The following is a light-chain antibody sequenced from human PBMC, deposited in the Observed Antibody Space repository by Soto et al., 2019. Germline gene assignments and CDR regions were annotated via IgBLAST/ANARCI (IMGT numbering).Light chain of an antibody. Sequence: QSVLTQPRSVSGSPGQSVTISCTGTSSDVGAYNYVSWYQQHPGKAPKLTIYDVSKRPSGVPDRFSGSKSGNTASLTISGLQAEDEADYYCCSYGGSYTYVFGTGTKLTVL. CDR3: CSYGGSYTYV. CDR2: DVS. CDR1: SSDVGAYNY. V-gene: IGLV2-11*01. J-gene: IGLJ1*01.